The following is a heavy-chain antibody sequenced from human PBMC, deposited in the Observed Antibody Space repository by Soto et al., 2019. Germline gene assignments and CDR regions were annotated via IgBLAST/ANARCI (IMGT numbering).Heavy chain of an antibody. V-gene: IGHV3-11*01. CDR2: ISGSGDTI. Sequence: PEGSVRLSCAASGFPFSDFYMSWIRQAPGKGLEWLSHISGSGDTIYHAESVKGRFTISRDNARNSLYLQMDRLKADDAAVYYCARDPSSVYASATHYFDLWGQEALLTISS. CDR1: GFPFSDFY. D-gene: IGHD2-8*01. J-gene: IGHJ4*02. CDR3: ARDPSSVYASATHYFDL.